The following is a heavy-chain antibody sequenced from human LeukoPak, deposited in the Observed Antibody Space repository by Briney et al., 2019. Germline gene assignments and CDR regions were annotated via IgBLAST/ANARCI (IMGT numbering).Heavy chain of an antibody. V-gene: IGHV1-18*01. CDR1: GYTFINYG. CDR3: ATSSGWQLDY. D-gene: IGHD6-19*01. CDR2: ISAYNGNT. Sequence: ASVKVSCKASGYTFINYGISWVRQAPGQGLEWMGWISAYNGNTNYAQKLQGRVTMTTDTSTSTVYMELSSLRSEDTAVYYCATSSGWQLDYWGQGTLVTVSS. J-gene: IGHJ4*02.